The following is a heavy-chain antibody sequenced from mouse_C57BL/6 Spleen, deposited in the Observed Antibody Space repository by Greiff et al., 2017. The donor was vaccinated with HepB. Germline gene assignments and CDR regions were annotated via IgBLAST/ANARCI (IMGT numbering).Heavy chain of an antibody. CDR3: AILYYGYDGYFDV. J-gene: IGHJ1*03. V-gene: IGHV2-5*01. Sequence: VQLQQSGPGLVQPSQSLSITCTVSGFSLTSYGVHWVRQSPGKGLEWLGVIWRGGSTDNNAAFMSRLSITKDNSKSQVFFKMNSLQADDTAIYYCAILYYGYDGYFDVWGTGTTVTVSS. D-gene: IGHD2-2*01. CDR2: IWRGGST. CDR1: GFSLTSYG.